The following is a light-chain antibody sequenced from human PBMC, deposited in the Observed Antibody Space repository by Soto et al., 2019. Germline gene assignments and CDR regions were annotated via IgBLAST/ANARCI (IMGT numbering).Light chain of an antibody. V-gene: IGLV7-46*01. CDR1: TGAVTNGHY. CDR3: LLSYGRARRV. CDR2: DTS. J-gene: IGLJ2*01. Sequence: QAVVTQEPSLTVSPGGTVTLTCASSTGAVTNGHYPYWFQQKTGQAPRTLIYDTSNKHSWTPARFSGSPLGGNPVLTLSGAQPEDEAYYFCLLSYGRARRVFGAGTKLTVL.